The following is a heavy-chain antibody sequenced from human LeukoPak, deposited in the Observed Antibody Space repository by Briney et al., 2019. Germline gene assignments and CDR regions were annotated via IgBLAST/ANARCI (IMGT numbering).Heavy chain of an antibody. V-gene: IGHV1-8*02. CDR1: GYAFTSYG. CDR2: MNPNSGNT. Sequence: ASVRVSCKASGYAFTSYGITWVRQAPGQGLEWMGWMNPNSGNTGYAQKFQGRVTMTRNTSISTAYMELSSLRSEDTAVYYCARGYGSGSYPDFDYWGQGTLVTVSS. J-gene: IGHJ4*02. D-gene: IGHD3-10*01. CDR3: ARGYGSGSYPDFDY.